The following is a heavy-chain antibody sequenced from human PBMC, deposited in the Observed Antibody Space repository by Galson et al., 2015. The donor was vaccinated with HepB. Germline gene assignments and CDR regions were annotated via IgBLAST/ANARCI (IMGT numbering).Heavy chain of an antibody. Sequence: SVKVSCKASGYTFNTLGVCWVRQAPGQGLEWMGYISPHSGKTVYAQSFQWRATMTTDRSTSTAYMELRGLRADDTAIYYCAKHSPLFDYWGQGTLVTVSS. CDR2: ISPHSGKT. D-gene: IGHD2-21*01. V-gene: IGHV1-18*04. CDR3: AKHSPLFDY. J-gene: IGHJ4*02. CDR1: GYTFNTLG.